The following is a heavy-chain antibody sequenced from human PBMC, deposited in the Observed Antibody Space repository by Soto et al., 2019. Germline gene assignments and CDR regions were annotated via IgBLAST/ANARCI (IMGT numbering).Heavy chain of an antibody. D-gene: IGHD2-15*01. Sequence: QVQLQESGPGLVKPSETLSLTCTVSGGSVSSGSYYWSWIRQPPGKGLGWIGYIYYSGSTNYNPALKSRVTISEATSKIQFSLKLSSVTAADTGVYYFSRGSGPNDAFDIWGQGTMVTVSS. J-gene: IGHJ3*02. V-gene: IGHV4-61*01. CDR2: IYYSGST. CDR3: SRGSGPNDAFDI. CDR1: GGSVSSGSYY.